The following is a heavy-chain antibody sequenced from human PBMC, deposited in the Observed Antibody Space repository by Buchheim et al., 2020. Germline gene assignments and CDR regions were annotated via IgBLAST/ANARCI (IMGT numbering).Heavy chain of an antibody. CDR1: GGSISSGDYY. V-gene: IGHV4-30-4*01. D-gene: IGHD2-8*01. J-gene: IGHJ5*02. Sequence: QVQLQQWGAGLLKPSETLSLTCTVSGGSISSGDYYWSWIRQPPGKGLEWIGYIYYSGSTYYNPSLKSRVTISVDTSKNQFSLKLSSVTAADTAVYYCARVGGGDIVLMVYAFDPWGQGTL. CDR3: ARVGGGDIVLMVYAFDP. CDR2: IYYSGST.